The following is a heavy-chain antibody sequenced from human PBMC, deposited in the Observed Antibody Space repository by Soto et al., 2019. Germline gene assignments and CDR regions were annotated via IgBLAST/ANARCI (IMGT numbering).Heavy chain of an antibody. D-gene: IGHD3-16*02. CDR3: ARFRHDYIWGSYRYNDY. V-gene: IGHV3-21*01. J-gene: IGHJ4*02. CDR2: ISSSSSYI. Sequence: EVQLVESGGGLVKPGGSLRLSCAASGFTFSSYSMNWVRQAPGKGLEWVSSISSSSSYIYYADSVKGRCTISRDNAKNSLYLQMNSLRAEDTAVYYCARFRHDYIWGSYRYNDYWGKGTLVTVSS. CDR1: GFTFSSYS.